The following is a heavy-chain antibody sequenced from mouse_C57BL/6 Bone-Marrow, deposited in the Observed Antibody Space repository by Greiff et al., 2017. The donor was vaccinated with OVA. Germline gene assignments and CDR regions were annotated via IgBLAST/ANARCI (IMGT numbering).Heavy chain of an antibody. D-gene: IGHD2-3*01. J-gene: IGHJ4*01. V-gene: IGHV5-4*01. CDR2: ISDGGSYT. Sequence: EVHLVESGGGLVKPGGSLKLSCAASGFTFSSYAMSWVRQTPEKRLEWVATISDGGSYTYYPDNVKGRFTISRDNAKNNLYLQMSHLKSEDTAMYYCAREDDGYLYYDAMDYWGQGTSVTVSS. CDR1: GFTFSSYA. CDR3: AREDDGYLYYDAMDY.